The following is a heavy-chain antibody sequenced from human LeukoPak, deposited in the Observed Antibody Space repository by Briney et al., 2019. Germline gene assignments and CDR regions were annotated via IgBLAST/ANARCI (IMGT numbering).Heavy chain of an antibody. CDR3: AELGITMIGGV. J-gene: IGHJ6*04. CDR1: GFTFDDYG. CDR2: ISGSDDNT. V-gene: IGHV3-23*01. Sequence: GGSLRLSCAASGFTFDDYGMSWVRQAPGKGLEWVSSISGSDDNTYYADSAKGRFTISRDNAKNSLYLQMNSLRAEDTAVYYCAELGITMIGGVWGKGTTVTISS. D-gene: IGHD3-10*02.